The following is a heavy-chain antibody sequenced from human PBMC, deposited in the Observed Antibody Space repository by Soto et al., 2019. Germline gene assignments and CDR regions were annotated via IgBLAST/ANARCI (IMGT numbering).Heavy chain of an antibody. V-gene: IGHV3-23*01. CDR1: GFPFSSYA. CDR2: ISGRGDSA. CDR3: ANEGGMGKTNWFDP. Sequence: EVRLLQSGGGLMQPGGSLRLSCVTSGFPFSSYALTWVRQAPGKGLEWVSTISGRGDSAYYADSVKGRFTISRDKSKNTLHLQMDSLRAEDTAVYYCANEGGMGKTNWFDPCGQGALVTVSS. J-gene: IGHJ5*02.